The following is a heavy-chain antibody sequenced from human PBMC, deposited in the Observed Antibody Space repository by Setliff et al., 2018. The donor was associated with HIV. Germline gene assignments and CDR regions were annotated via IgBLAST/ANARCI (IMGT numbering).Heavy chain of an antibody. Sequence: SETLSLTCTVSGGSISSYYWSWIRQPPGKGLEWIGYIYYSGSTNYNPSLKSRATISVDTSKNQFSLKLSSVTAADTAVYYCARDRRGYYYGSGSCYMDVWGTGTTVTAP. CDR1: GGSISSYY. V-gene: IGHV4-59*01. J-gene: IGHJ6*03. D-gene: IGHD3-10*01. CDR2: IYYSGST. CDR3: ARDRRGYYYGSGSCYMDV.